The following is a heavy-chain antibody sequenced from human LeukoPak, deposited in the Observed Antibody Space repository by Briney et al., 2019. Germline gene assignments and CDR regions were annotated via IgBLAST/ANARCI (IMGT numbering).Heavy chain of an antibody. D-gene: IGHD2-15*01. J-gene: IGHJ4*02. CDR1: GFSTKGNY. V-gene: IGHV3-53*05. CDR2: VYSGGST. Sequence: PGGSLRLSCEGSGFSTKGNYMSWVRQTPGKGLEWVAVVYSGGSTNHADAVKGRFSVSRDNSKNTLYLQMNNLRPEDTGVYFCARDLGWDNVTSFHFWGLGTQGLVS. CDR3: ARDLGWDNVTSFHF.